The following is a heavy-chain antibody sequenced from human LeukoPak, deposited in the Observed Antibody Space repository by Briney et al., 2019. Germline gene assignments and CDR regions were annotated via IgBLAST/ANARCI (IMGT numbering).Heavy chain of an antibody. D-gene: IGHD1-1*01. CDR2: IWYDGSNK. Sequence: PGGSLRLSCAASGFTFSSYGMHWVRQAPGKGLEWVAVIWYDGSNKYYADSVKGRFTISRDNAKNTLYLQMNSLRAEDTAVYYCARTTEGPDWFDPWGQGTLVTVSS. J-gene: IGHJ5*02. CDR3: ARTTEGPDWFDP. CDR1: GFTFSSYG. V-gene: IGHV3-33*01.